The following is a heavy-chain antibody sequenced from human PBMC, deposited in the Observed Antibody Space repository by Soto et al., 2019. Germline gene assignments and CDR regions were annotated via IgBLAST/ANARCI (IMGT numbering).Heavy chain of an antibody. D-gene: IGHD3-9*01. CDR2: IGSGGDT. Sequence: EVQLVESGGGLVQPGGSLRLSCAASGFTLSSYDIHWVRQATGEGLAWVSGIGSGGDTHYADSVKGRFIISREDGTNSLYLQTNNLRVGDTAVYYCTRKTPPTGMEVWGQGATVTVSS. J-gene: IGHJ6*02. CDR1: GFTLSSYD. V-gene: IGHV3-13*01. CDR3: TRKTPPTGMEV.